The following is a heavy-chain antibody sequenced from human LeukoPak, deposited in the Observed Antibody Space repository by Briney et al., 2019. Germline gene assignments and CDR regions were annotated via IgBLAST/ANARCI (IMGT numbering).Heavy chain of an antibody. CDR3: ARSPDDAFDI. CDR2: IYHTGTT. J-gene: IGHJ3*02. Sequence: SETLSLTCTVSGGSISSGGYYWSWIRQHPGKGLEWIAYIYHTGTTYYNPSLKSRVTISVDTSKNQFSLKLSSVTAADTAVYYCARSPDDAFDIWGHGTMVTVSS. CDR1: GGSISSGGYY. V-gene: IGHV4-31*03.